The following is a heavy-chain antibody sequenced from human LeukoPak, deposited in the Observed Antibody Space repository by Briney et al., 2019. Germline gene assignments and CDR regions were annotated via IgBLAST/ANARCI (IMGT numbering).Heavy chain of an antibody. Sequence: GASVKVSCKASGYTFTSYGISWVRQAPGQGLEWMGWISVYNGNTNYAQKVQGRVTMTTDTSTSTAYMELRSLRSDDTAVYYCARGPNGYSGYEQPDYWGQGTLVTVSS. J-gene: IGHJ4*02. V-gene: IGHV1-18*01. CDR1: GYTFTSYG. D-gene: IGHD5-12*01. CDR3: ARGPNGYSGYEQPDY. CDR2: ISVYNGNT.